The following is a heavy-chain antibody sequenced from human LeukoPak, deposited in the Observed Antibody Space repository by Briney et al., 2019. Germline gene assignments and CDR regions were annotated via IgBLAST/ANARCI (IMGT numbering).Heavy chain of an antibody. CDR1: GGSFSGYY. V-gene: IGHV4-34*01. Sequence: DPSETLSLTCAVYGGSFSGYYWSWIRQPPGKGLEWIGEINHSGSTNYNPSLKSRVTISVDTSKNQFSLKLSSVTAADTAVYYCARNAEMATMTEYFQHWGQGTLVTVSS. D-gene: IGHD5-24*01. J-gene: IGHJ1*01. CDR3: ARNAEMATMTEYFQH. CDR2: INHSGST.